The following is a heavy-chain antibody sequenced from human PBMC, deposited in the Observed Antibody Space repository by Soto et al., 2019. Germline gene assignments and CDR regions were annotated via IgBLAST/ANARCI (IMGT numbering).Heavy chain of an antibody. CDR2: VSYDVSHK. D-gene: IGHD3-10*01. CDR1: GISFSNSA. Sequence: QVQLVESGGGVVQPGGSLRLSCVASGISFSNSAIHWVRQAPGKGLQWVAVVSYDVSHKYYADSVKGRFTISRDNSENTVSQQMNRLRAEDSAIYYCARQSAGAVSDDNYYYYGLDVWGQGTTVTVSS. V-gene: IGHV3-30-3*01. CDR3: ARQSAGAVSDDNYYYYGLDV. J-gene: IGHJ6*02.